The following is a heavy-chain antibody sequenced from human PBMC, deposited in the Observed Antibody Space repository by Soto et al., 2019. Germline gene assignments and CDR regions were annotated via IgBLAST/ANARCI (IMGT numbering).Heavy chain of an antibody. CDR3: ARDRRGNYGFDY. CDR2: ISSSSSYI. CDR1: GFTFSSYS. J-gene: IGHJ4*02. D-gene: IGHD4-4*01. Sequence: GGSLRLSCAASGFTFSSYSMNWVRQAPGKGLEWVSSISSSSSYIYYADSVKGRFTISRDNAKNSLYLQMNSLRAEDTAVYYCARDRRGNYGFDYWGQGTLVTVSS. V-gene: IGHV3-21*01.